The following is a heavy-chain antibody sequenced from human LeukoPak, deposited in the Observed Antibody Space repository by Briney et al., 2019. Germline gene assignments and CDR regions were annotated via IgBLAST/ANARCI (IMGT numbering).Heavy chain of an antibody. CDR2: ISSSGSTI. Sequence: PGGSLRLSCAASGFTFSDYYMSWIRQAPGKGLEWVSYISSSGSTIYYADSVKGRFTISRDNAKNSLYLQMNSPRAEDTAVYYCARDGKYYYGSGSYEDAFDIWGQGTMVTVSS. J-gene: IGHJ3*02. CDR1: GFTFSDYY. V-gene: IGHV3-11*01. CDR3: ARDGKYYYGSGSYEDAFDI. D-gene: IGHD3-10*01.